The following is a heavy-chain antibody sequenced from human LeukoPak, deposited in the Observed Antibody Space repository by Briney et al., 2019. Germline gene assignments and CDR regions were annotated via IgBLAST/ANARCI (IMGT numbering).Heavy chain of an antibody. CDR2: INPDGSGK. CDR1: GFTLSTYW. CDR3: ASWGAGGNS. Sequence: GGSLRLSCEASGFTLSTYWMNWVRQVPGKGLDWVANINPDGSGKRYVDSVKGRFTIARDNANNSLSLQMNSLRAEDTAVYYCASWGAGGNSWGQGTLVTVSS. V-gene: IGHV3-7*01. J-gene: IGHJ4*02. D-gene: IGHD3-16*01.